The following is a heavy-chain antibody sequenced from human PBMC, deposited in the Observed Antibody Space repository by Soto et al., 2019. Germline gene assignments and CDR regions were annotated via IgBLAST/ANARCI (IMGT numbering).Heavy chain of an antibody. CDR2: IYYSGST. Sequence: SETLSLTCTVSGGSISSGGYYWSWIRQHPGKGLEWIGYIYYSGSTYYNPSLKSRVTISVDTSKNQFSLKLSSVTAADTAVYYCARDRLPRGGDRIAAASNWFDPWGQGTPVTVSS. J-gene: IGHJ5*02. CDR1: GGSISSGGYY. D-gene: IGHD6-13*01. V-gene: IGHV4-31*03. CDR3: ARDRLPRGGDRIAAASNWFDP.